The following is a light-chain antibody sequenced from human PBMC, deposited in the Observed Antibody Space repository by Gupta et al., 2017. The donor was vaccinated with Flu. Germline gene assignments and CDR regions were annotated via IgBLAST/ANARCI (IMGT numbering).Light chain of an antibody. J-gene: IGLJ2*01. CDR3: QSYDSSLSGPV. Sequence: QSVLTQPPSVSGAPGQTVTISCTGSSSNIGAGYDVHWYQHLPGTAPKLLTYVNNNRPSGVPDRFSGSKSGTSASLAITGLQAEDEGDYYCQSYDSSLSGPVFGGGTKLTVL. CDR2: VNN. CDR1: SSNIGAGYD. V-gene: IGLV1-40*01.